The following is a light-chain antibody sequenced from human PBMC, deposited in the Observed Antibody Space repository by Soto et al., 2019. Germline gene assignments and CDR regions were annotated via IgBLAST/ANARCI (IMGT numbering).Light chain of an antibody. V-gene: IGKV3-20*01. CDR2: GAS. J-gene: IGKJ5*01. CDR3: QQAYSFPIT. Sequence: IVFTQSPGTVSLSPGERATLSCRASQSVSSSFLAWYQQKPGQAPRLLIYGASSRATGMPDRFSGSGSGTDFTLTINSLQPEDFATYYCQQAYSFPITFGQGTRLEIK. CDR1: QSVSSSF.